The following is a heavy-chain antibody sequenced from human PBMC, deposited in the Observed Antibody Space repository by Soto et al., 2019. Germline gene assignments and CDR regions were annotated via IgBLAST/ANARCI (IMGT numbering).Heavy chain of an antibody. J-gene: IGHJ4*02. D-gene: IGHD4-17*01. CDR2: IRSKAYGGTT. V-gene: IGHV3-49*05. CDR3: TRVVHDYGDPVTDY. Sequence: KSGGSLRLSCTASGFTFGDYAMSWFRQAPGKGLEWVGFIRSKAYGGTTEYAASVKGRFTISRDDSKSIAYLQMNSLKTEDTAVYYCTRVVHDYGDPVTDYWGQGTLVTVSS. CDR1: GFTFGDYA.